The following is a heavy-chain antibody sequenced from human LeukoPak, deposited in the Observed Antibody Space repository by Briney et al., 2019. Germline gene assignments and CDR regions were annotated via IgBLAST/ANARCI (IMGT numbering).Heavy chain of an antibody. CDR3: AREMVFGEP. V-gene: IGHV3-21*01. CDR1: GFTFINYN. J-gene: IGHJ4*02. CDR2: ISSSSVYK. Sequence: GGSLRLSCAASGFTFINYNMNWVRQAPGKGLEWVSSISSSSVYKYYADSVKGRFTISRDNAKNSLFLQMNRLRAEDTAVYYCAREMVFGEPWGQRTLVTVSS. D-gene: IGHD3-10*02.